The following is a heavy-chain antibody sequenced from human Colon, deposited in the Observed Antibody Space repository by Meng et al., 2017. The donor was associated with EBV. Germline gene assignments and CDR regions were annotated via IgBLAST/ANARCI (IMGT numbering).Heavy chain of an antibody. CDR2: IYYTGST. CDR3: ARDGPLL. CDR1: GDSISGSGDY. J-gene: IGHJ4*02. V-gene: IGHV4-39*07. Sequence: QLQLQGAGPGLVRPSETLSLTCSCSGDSISGSGDYWGWVRQPPGKGLEWIGNIYYTGSTYYNPSLKSRVTISVDTSKNQFSLKVTSMTAADTAVYYCARDGPLLWGPGTLVTVSS.